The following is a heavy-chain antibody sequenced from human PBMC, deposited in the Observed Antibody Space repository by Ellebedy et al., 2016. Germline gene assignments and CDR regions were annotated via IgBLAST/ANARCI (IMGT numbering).Heavy chain of an antibody. D-gene: IGHD1-1*01. Sequence: SETLSLTCSVSGVSVSSAYWNWIRRPLGKGLEWIGFVFHTGTTFFNPSLKSRVTMSVDTSKSQFSLGLTSVTAADTAVYYCARWNGGWNAFDVWGQGTVVTVSS. CDR3: ARWNGGWNAFDV. CDR1: GVSVSSAY. J-gene: IGHJ3*01. CDR2: VFHTGTT. V-gene: IGHV4-59*02.